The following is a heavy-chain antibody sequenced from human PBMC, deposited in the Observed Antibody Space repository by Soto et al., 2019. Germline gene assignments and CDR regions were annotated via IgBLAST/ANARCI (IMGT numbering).Heavy chain of an antibody. V-gene: IGHV4-34*01. CDR1: GGSSSAYY. CDR2: INHSGST. D-gene: IGHD2-21*02. CDR3: ARGIVVVTAINFDY. J-gene: IGHJ4*02. Sequence: PAGTLSLTCAVYGGSSSAYYWCWLRQPPGKGLEWIGEINHSGSTNYNPSLKSRVTISVDTSKNQFSLKLSSVTAADTAVYYCARGIVVVTAINFDYWGQGILVTVS.